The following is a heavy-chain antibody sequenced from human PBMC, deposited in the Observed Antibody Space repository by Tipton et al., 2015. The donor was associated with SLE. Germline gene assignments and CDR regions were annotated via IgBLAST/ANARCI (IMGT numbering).Heavy chain of an antibody. CDR3: ARENSRYYGSDNNWFDP. V-gene: IGHV4-4*02. CDR1: GGSISSSNW. J-gene: IGHJ5*02. D-gene: IGHD3-10*01. Sequence: TLSLTCAVSGGSISSSNWWSWVRQPPGKGLEWIGEIYHSGSTNYNPSLKSRVTISVDKSKNQFSLKLSSVTAADTAVYYCARENSRYYGSDNNWFDPWGQGTLVTVSS. CDR2: IYHSGST.